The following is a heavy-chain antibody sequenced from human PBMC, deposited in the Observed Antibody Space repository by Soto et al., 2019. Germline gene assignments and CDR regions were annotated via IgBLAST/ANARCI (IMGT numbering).Heavy chain of an antibody. CDR3: AHRGSATHIDY. CDR1: GFSLSTGGVG. Sequence: QITLKESGPTLVKPTQTLTLTYTFSGFSLSTGGVGVGWIRQPPGKALEWLALIYWDDDKRYSPSLKSRLTITRDTSKNQVVLTMTNMDPVDTATYYCAHRGSATHIDYWGQGTLVTVSS. J-gene: IGHJ4*02. V-gene: IGHV2-5*02. CDR2: IYWDDDK.